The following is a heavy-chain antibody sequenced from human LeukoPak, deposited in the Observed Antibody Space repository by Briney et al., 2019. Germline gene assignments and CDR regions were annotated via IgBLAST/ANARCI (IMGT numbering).Heavy chain of an antibody. J-gene: IGHJ4*02. V-gene: IGHV3-49*04. Sequence: PGRSLRLSCTASGFTFGDYAMSWVRQAPGKGLEWVGFIRSKAYGGTTEYAASVKGRFTISRDDSKSIAYLQMNSLKTEDTAVYYCTRDLYSGYNSGWYGYWGQGTLVTVSS. D-gene: IGHD6-19*01. CDR3: TRDLYSGYNSGWYGY. CDR2: IRSKAYGGTT. CDR1: GFTFGDYA.